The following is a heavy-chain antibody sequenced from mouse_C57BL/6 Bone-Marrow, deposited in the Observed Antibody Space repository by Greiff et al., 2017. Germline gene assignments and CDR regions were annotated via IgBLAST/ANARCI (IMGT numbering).Heavy chain of an antibody. Sequence: QVQLQQPGAELVMPGASVKLSCKASGYTFTSYWMHWVKQRPGQGLEWIGEIDPSDSYTNYNQKFKGKSTLTVDKSSSTAYMQLSSLTSEDSAVXYCARERCLLPYFDYWGQGTTLTVSS. V-gene: IGHV1-69*01. D-gene: IGHD2-3*01. J-gene: IGHJ2*01. CDR1: GYTFTSYW. CDR2: IDPSDSYT. CDR3: ARERCLLPYFDY.